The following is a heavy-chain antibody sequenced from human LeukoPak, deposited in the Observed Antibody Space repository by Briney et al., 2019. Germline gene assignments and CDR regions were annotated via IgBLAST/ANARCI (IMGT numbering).Heavy chain of an antibody. CDR1: ADSISGHY. J-gene: IGHJ6*03. CDR2: IYHSGST. CDR3: ARVPRSYYYYYYMDV. V-gene: IGHV4-59*11. Sequence: SETLSLTCTVSADSISGHYWSWVRQPPGKGLEWIGYIYHSGSTNYNPSLKSRVTISVDTSKKQFSLKLSSVTAADTAVYYCARVPRSYYYYYYMDVWGKGTTVTVSS.